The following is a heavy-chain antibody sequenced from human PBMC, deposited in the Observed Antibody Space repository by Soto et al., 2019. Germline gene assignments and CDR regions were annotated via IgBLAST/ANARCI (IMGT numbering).Heavy chain of an antibody. V-gene: IGHV1-18*01. D-gene: IGHD3-22*01. CDR2: ISPYNGNT. J-gene: IGHJ4*02. CDR1: GYSFGTSG. CDR3: ARAGQYYDSSGYGN. Sequence: QVQLVQSGTEVKKPGASMKVSCKASGYSFGTSGISWVRQAPGQGLEWMGWISPYNGNTNYEQKLQDRVTMTTDTSTNTAYLELRSLRSDDTAVYYCARAGQYYDSSGYGNWGQGTLVTVSS.